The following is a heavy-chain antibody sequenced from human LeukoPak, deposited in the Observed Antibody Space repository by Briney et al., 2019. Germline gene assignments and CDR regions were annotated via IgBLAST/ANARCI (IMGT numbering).Heavy chain of an antibody. D-gene: IGHD4-17*01. CDR3: ARVFTVTYAFFDY. Sequence: ASVKVSCKASGYTFTSYGISWVRQAPGQGLEWMGWISAYNGNTNYAQKLQGRVTVTRDTSTSTVYMELSSLRSEDTAVYYCARVFTVTYAFFDYWGQGTLVTVSS. V-gene: IGHV1-18*01. CDR1: GYTFTSYG. J-gene: IGHJ4*02. CDR2: ISAYNGNT.